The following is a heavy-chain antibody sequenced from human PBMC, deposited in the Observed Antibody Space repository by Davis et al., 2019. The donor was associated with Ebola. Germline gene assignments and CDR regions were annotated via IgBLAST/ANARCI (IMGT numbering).Heavy chain of an antibody. V-gene: IGHV4-34*01. CDR1: GESSSGYY. CDR3: ARGGRWLTWGT. D-gene: IGHD5-24*01. CDR2: INHSRST. Sequence: SDTLSLTCAVHGESSSGYYWSRIPQPPGRWLDWIGEINHSRSTNYNPSLKSRVTISVDTSKNQFSLKLSSVTAADTAGYYCARGGRWLTWGTWGQGTLVTVSS. J-gene: IGHJ5*02.